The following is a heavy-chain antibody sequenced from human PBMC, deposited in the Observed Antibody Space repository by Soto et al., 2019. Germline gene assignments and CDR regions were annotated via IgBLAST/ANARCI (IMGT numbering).Heavy chain of an antibody. CDR2: ISGSGGST. CDR1: GFTFSSYA. D-gene: IGHD2-15*01. Sequence: GGSLRLSCAASGFTFSSYAMSWVRQAPGKGLEWVSAISGSGGSTYYADSVKGRFTISRDNSKNTLYLQMNSLRAEDSGVYYCAKGGYCSGGSCYYYYYGMDVWGQGTTVTVSS. CDR3: AKGGYCSGGSCYYYYYGMDV. J-gene: IGHJ6*02. V-gene: IGHV3-23*01.